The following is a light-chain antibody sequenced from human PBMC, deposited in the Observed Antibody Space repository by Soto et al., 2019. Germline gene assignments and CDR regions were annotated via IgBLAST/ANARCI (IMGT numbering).Light chain of an antibody. V-gene: IGKV1-5*01. CDR1: QSISNR. J-gene: IGKJ1*01. CDR3: QQYDSALGT. Sequence: IQPTHSPSTLPASVGDRVTITCRASQSISNRLAWYQQKPGTAPKLLIYHASTLESGVPSRFSGSGSGTEFTLTISSLQPDDFATYYCQQYDSALGTFGPGTKVDI. CDR2: HAS.